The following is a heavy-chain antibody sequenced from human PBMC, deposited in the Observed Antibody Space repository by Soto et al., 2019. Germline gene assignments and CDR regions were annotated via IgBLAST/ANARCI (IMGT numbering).Heavy chain of an antibody. V-gene: IGHV1-69*12. J-gene: IGHJ3*02. CDR3: AIVYYDRSGPPDDAFDI. CDR1: GGTFSSYA. Sequence: QVQLVQSGAEVKKPGSSVKVSCKASGGTFSSYAISWVRQAPGQGLEWMGGIIPIFGTANYAQKFQGRVTITADESTSTAYMELSSLRSEDTAVYYCAIVYYDRSGPPDDAFDIWGQGTMVTVSS. D-gene: IGHD3-22*01. CDR2: IIPIFGTA.